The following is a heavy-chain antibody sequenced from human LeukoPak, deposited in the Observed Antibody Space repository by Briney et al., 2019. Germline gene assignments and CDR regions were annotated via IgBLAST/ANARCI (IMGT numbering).Heavy chain of an antibody. CDR3: ARGRYCSADICSGGDAFDI. Sequence: SEPLSLTCTVSGGYINNYYWSWIRQPAGKGLEWIGRIYTRGSTNYNPSLKSRVTMSVDTSKNQFSLKLSSVTAADTAVYYCARGRYCSADICSGGDAFDIWGQGTMVSVSS. J-gene: IGHJ3*02. CDR2: IYTRGST. V-gene: IGHV4-4*07. D-gene: IGHD2-15*01. CDR1: GGYINNYY.